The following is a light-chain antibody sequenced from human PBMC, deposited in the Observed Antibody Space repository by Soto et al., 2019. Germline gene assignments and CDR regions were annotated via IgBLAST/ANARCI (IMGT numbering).Light chain of an antibody. V-gene: IGLV2-23*01. CDR3: CLYVGATTYV. Sequence: SVLAQPASVSRSPGQSITISCTGASGYVGTYSLVSWYQQHPGKAPKVVIYEGHKRPSGVPDRFSGSTSVNTASLTISGLQTDDEADYYCCLYVGATTYVFGTGTKVTVL. CDR1: SGYVGTYSL. J-gene: IGLJ1*01. CDR2: EGH.